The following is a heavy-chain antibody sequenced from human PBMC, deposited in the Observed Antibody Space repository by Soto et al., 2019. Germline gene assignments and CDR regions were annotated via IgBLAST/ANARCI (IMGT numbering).Heavy chain of an antibody. V-gene: IGHV4-30-2*01. J-gene: IGHJ4*02. Sequence: PSETLSLTCAVLGGSVSSGDSSWSWIRQPPGKGLQWIGYMYHSGTTNYNPSLKSRVTISIDRSKNLFSLNLTSVTAADTAVYYCHRAYGGYRLFDYWGQGTLVTVSS. CDR3: HRAYGGYRLFDY. CDR1: GGSVSSGDSS. CDR2: MYHSGTT. D-gene: IGHD5-12*01.